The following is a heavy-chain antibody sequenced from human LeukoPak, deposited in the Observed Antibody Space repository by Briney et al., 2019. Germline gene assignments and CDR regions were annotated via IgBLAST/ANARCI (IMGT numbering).Heavy chain of an antibody. V-gene: IGHV1-18*01. J-gene: IGHJ5*01. D-gene: IGHD3-22*01. Sequence: GASVKVSCKATSYISWVRQAPGQGLKWMGWIGSYAGDTYYAQKFQGRVTVTTDTSSSTAYMELRSLRSDDTAVYYCARDFWNFDDSRGYYRDFDSWGQGTLVTVSS. CDR3: ARDFWNFDDSRGYYRDFDS. CDR1: TSY. CDR2: IGSYAGDT.